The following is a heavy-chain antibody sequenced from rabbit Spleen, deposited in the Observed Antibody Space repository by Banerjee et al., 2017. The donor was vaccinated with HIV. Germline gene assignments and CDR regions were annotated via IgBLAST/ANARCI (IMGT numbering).Heavy chain of an antibody. J-gene: IGHJ4*01. CDR1: GFDYSAYY. CDR2: IDPVFGVT. Sequence: QLVESGGGLVQPGGSLKLSCKASGFDYSAYYMSWVRQAPGKGLEWIGYIDPVFGVTVYANWVNGRFTISRDNAQNTLYLQMNSLTAADTATYFCAKDMGVAAGYFFNLWGPGPLVTVS. CDR3: AKDMGVAAGYFFNL. D-gene: IGHD4-1*01. V-gene: IGHV1S7*01.